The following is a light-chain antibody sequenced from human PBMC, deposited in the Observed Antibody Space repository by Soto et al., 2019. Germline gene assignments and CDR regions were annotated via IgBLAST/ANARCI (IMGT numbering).Light chain of an antibody. J-gene: IGKJ1*01. CDR3: QQYNNWPSWT. V-gene: IGKV3-15*01. Sequence: EIVMTQSPATLSVSPGERATLSCRASQSISIHLAWYQQKPGQAPRLLIYGASTRDTGTPARFSGSGSGTELTLTISSLQSEDFAVYYCQQYNNWPSWTFGQGTKVEIK. CDR1: QSISIH. CDR2: GAS.